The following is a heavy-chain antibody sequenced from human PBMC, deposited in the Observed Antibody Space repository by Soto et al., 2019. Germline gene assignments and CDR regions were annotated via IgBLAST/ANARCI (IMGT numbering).Heavy chain of an antibody. CDR2: TSTNNDDR. D-gene: IGHD6-6*01. CDR1: GYRLPTYG. CDR3: ARERYVASRHSHFDS. V-gene: IGHV1-18*04. Sequence: ASVKVSCKTSGYRLPTYGINWVRQAPGQGLEWLGWTSTNNDDRNYAQKFRGRVTFTTETSTSTAYMELRSLISDDTAVYFCARERYVASRHSHFDSWGQGTQVTVSS. J-gene: IGHJ4*02.